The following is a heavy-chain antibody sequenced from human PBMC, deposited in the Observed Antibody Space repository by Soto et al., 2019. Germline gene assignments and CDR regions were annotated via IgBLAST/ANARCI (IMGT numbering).Heavy chain of an antibody. V-gene: IGHV3-30*18. CDR3: AKESGGERYAAYFDL. CDR1: GFTLSNIG. J-gene: IGHJ4*02. D-gene: IGHD2-21*01. CDR2: ISAGGNTK. Sequence: QVQLVESGGGVVQPGTSLRLACAASGFTLSNIGMQWVRQAPGKGLEWVAVISAGGNTKYYADSVKGRFTISRDNSKNTRFLQRNSLRTEDTAVYYCAKESGGERYAAYFDLLGQGTLVTVSA.